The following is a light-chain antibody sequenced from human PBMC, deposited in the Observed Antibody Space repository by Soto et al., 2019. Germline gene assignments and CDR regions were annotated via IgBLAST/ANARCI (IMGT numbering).Light chain of an antibody. CDR1: RSLLHIAGQTH. CDR3: LQSTHLPPT. Sequence: FVMSQSPLSVSLTPGQPSSIAFMAKRSLLHIAGQTHLFWYLQKPGQSPQLLIYEVSNRFSGVPDRFSGSGSGTDFTLTISRVGAEDVGLYYCLQSTHLPPTFGQGTRLEIK. CDR2: EVS. V-gene: IGKV2D-29*02. J-gene: IGKJ5*01.